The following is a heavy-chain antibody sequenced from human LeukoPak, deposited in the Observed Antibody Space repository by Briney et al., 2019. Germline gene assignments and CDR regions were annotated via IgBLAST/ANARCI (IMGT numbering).Heavy chain of an antibody. V-gene: IGHV4-59*01. Sequence: PAETLSLTCTVSVGSINSYYWSWIRQPPGKGLEWSCYIYYIRSTNYNPSLKSRVTISVDTSKSQFSLKLSSVTAADTAVYYCARFIVATMSPYYYYYYMDVWGKGTTVTVSS. CDR1: VGSINSYY. D-gene: IGHD5-12*01. J-gene: IGHJ6*03. CDR3: ARFIVATMSPYYYYYYMDV. CDR2: IYYIRST.